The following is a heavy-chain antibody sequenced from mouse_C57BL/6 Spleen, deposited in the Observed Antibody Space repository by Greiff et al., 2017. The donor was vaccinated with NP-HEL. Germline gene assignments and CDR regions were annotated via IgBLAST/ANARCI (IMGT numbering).Heavy chain of an antibody. CDR3: ARDDGWVY. J-gene: IGHJ3*01. Sequence: VQLQQSGPGLVKPSQSLSLTCSVTGYSITSGYYWNWIRQFPGNKLEWMGYISYDGSNNYNPSLKNRISITRDTSKNQFFLKLNSVTTEDTATYYCARDDGWVYWGQGTLVTVSA. D-gene: IGHD2-3*01. CDR2: ISYDGSN. V-gene: IGHV3-6*01. CDR1: GYSITSGYY.